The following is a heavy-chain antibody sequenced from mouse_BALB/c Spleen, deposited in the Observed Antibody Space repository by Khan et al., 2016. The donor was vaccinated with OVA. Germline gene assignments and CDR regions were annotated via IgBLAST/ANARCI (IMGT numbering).Heavy chain of an antibody. CDR2: INTYTGEP. CDR1: GYTFTNYG. V-gene: IGHV9-1*02. Sequence: QIQLVQSGPELKKPGETVKISCKASGYTFTNYGMNWVKQAPGKGLKWMGWINTYTGEPTYADDFKGRFAFSLETSASTAYLQINNLKNEDMATXICSSGNRYDPAWFAYWGPGTLVTVSA. J-gene: IGHJ3*01. CDR3: SSGNRYDPAWFAY. D-gene: IGHD2-14*01.